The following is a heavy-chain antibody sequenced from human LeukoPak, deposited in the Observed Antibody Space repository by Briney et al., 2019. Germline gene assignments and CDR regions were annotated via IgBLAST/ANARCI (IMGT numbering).Heavy chain of an antibody. Sequence: KSSVTLSLTCAVYGVSFSGYYWSWIRQPPGKGLEWIGEISHSGSTNYNPSLKSRVTISVDTSKNQFSLKLSSVTAADTAVYYCARLDYSSSLYDAFDIWGQGTMVTVSS. CDR3: ARLDYSSSLYDAFDI. V-gene: IGHV4-34*01. CDR2: ISHSGST. CDR1: GVSFSGYY. J-gene: IGHJ3*02. D-gene: IGHD6-13*01.